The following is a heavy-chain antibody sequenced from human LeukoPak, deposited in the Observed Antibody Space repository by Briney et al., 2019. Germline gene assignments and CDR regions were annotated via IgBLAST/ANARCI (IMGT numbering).Heavy chain of an antibody. CDR1: GYTFTSYD. Sequence: GASVKVSCKASGYTFTSYDINWVRQATGQGLEWMGWINPNSGNTGYAQKFQGRVTMTRNTSISTAYMELSSLRSEDTAVYYWASVLLQGNDAFDIWGQGTMVSVSS. CDR2: INPNSGNT. V-gene: IGHV1-8*01. D-gene: IGHD3-10*01. J-gene: IGHJ3*02. CDR3: ASVLLQGNDAFDI.